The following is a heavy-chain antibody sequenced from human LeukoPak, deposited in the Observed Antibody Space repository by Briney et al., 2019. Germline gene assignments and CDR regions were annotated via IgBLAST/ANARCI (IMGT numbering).Heavy chain of an antibody. CDR2: ISYDGSNK. J-gene: IGHJ4*02. V-gene: IGHV3-30*03. CDR3: VCRGITMIMY. Sequence: PGGSLRLSCAASGFTFSIYWMSWVRQAPGKGLEWVAVISYDGSNKYYADSVKGRFTISRDNSKNTLYLQMNSLRAEDTAVYYCVCRGITMIMYWGQGTLVTVSS. CDR1: GFTFSIYW. D-gene: IGHD3-22*01.